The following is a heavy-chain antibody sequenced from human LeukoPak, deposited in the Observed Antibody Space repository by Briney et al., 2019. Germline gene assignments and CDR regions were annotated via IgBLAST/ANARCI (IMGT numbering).Heavy chain of an antibody. CDR3: ARVSGYDWESFYDY. J-gene: IGHJ4*02. CDR1: GYSISSGYY. D-gene: IGHD5-12*01. CDR2: IYHSGST. Sequence: SETLSLTCTVSGYSISSGYYWGWIRQPPGKGLEWIGSIYHSGSTYYSPSLKSRVTISVDTSKNQFSLKLSAVTAADTAVYYCARVSGYDWESFYDYWGQGSLVTVSS. V-gene: IGHV4-38-2*02.